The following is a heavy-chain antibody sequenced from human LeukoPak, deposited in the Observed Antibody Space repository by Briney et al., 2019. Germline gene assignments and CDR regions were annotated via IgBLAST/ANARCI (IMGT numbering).Heavy chain of an antibody. CDR2: IRYDGSNK. V-gene: IGHV3-30*02. CDR3: AKDMVGATWGFDY. CDR1: GFTFSSYG. Sequence: PGESLRLSCAASGFTFSSYGMHWVRQAPGKGLEWVAFIRYDGSNKYYVDSVKGRFTISRDNSKNTLYLQMSSLRAEDTAVYYCAKDMVGATWGFDYWGQGTLVTVSS. J-gene: IGHJ4*02. D-gene: IGHD1-26*01.